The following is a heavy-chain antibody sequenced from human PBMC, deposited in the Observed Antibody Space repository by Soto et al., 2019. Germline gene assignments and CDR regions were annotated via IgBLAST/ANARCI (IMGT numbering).Heavy chain of an antibody. CDR1: GFTFSSYG. Sequence: GGSLRLSCAASGFTFSSYGMHWVRQAPGKGLEWVAVIWYDGSNKYYADSVKGRFTISRDNSKNTLYLQMNSLRAEDTAVYYCAREFRYCTNGVCFREYYFDYWGQGTLVTVSS. CDR3: AREFRYCTNGVCFREYYFDY. D-gene: IGHD2-8*01. J-gene: IGHJ4*02. CDR2: IWYDGSNK. V-gene: IGHV3-33*01.